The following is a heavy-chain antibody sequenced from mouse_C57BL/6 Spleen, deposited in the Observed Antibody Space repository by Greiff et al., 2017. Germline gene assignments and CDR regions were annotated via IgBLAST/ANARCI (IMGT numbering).Heavy chain of an antibody. CDR1: GYTFTSYW. CDR3: ARGMVTSAWFAY. Sequence: QVQLQQPGAELVRPGTSVKLSCKASGYTFTSYWMHWVKQRPGQGLEWIGVIDPSDSYTNNNQKFKGKATLTVDTSSSTAYLQLSSLTSEDSAVYYCARGMVTSAWFAYWGQGTLVTVSA. J-gene: IGHJ3*01. V-gene: IGHV1-59*01. CDR2: IDPSDSYT. D-gene: IGHD2-2*01.